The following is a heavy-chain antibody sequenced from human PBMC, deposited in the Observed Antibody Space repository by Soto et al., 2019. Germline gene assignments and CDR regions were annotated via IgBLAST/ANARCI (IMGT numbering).Heavy chain of an antibody. D-gene: IGHD1-26*01. J-gene: IGHJ6*02. V-gene: IGHV3-33*01. Sequence: GGSLRLSCAASGFTFSSYGMHWVRQAPGKGLEWVAVIWYDGSNKYYADSVKGRFTISRDNSKNTLYLQMNSLRAEDTAVYYCARDPPGGWGYYYYGMDVWGQGTTVTVSS. CDR2: IWYDGSNK. CDR3: ARDPPGGWGYYYYGMDV. CDR1: GFTFSSYG.